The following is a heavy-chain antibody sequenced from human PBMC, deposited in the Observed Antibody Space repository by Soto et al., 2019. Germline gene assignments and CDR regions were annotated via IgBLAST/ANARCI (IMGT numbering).Heavy chain of an antibody. CDR1: GYIFADYA. J-gene: IGHJ4*02. Sequence: HIVQSGPEEKSPGASVKLSCTTSGYIFADYAIHWVRQAPGQGLEWVGWIKADNGDTRYSPKFQGRLIITRDMSASTSYMELSDLRSTDTGVFSCATSDWAWWGRGTLITVS. CDR2: IKADNGDT. V-gene: IGHV1-3*05. D-gene: IGHD3-9*01. CDR3: ATSDWAW.